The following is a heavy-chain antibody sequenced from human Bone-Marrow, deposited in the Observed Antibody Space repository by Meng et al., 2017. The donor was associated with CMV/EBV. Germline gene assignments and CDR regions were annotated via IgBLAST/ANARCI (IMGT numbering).Heavy chain of an antibody. CDR3: ARSSGWSRFDY. CDR2: INPNDDT. D-gene: IGHD6-19*01. CDR1: GSTITDYY. J-gene: IGHJ4*01. Sequence: VQLGQCGAGTKRPGPSVMFARTAAGSTITDYYIHWARQAPGQGFQWMGWINPNDDTNYAQNFQGRVTMTRDMSINTIYMELSRLTSEDTAVYYCARSSGWSRFDYWGHGTLVTVSS. V-gene: IGHV1-2*02.